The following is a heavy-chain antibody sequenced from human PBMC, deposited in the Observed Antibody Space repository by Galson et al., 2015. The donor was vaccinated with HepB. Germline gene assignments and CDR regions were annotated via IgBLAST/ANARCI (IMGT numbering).Heavy chain of an antibody. D-gene: IGHD7-27*01. Sequence: SLRLSCAPSGFTFDDYAMHWVRQAPGKGLEWVSNINSNGDGIGYTDSVKGRFTISRDNAKNSLYLQMNSLRPEDTALYYCAKGRGGSTSWGAYFDNWGQGTLVTVSS. V-gene: IGHV3-9*01. CDR1: GFTFDDYA. CDR2: INSNGDGI. CDR3: AKGRGGSTSWGAYFDN. J-gene: IGHJ4*02.